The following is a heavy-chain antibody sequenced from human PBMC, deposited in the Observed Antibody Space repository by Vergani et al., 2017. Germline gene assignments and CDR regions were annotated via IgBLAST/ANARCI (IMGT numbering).Heavy chain of an antibody. CDR3: ARHTTYTDS. CDR2: IYPAESDT. Sequence: EAGLVQSGPEMRKPGESLKISCKGSEYSFGNYWMGWVRQMPGKGLEWMGIIYPAESDTRYSPSFQGQVTISDDKSINTAFLQWDSLKASDTALYCCARHTTYTDSWGQGTLVTVSS. J-gene: IGHJ4*02. D-gene: IGHD1-1*01. CDR1: EYSFGNYW. V-gene: IGHV5-51*01.